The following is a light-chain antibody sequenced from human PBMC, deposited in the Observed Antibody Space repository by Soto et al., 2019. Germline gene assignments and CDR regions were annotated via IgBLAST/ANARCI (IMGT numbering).Light chain of an antibody. J-gene: IGLJ2*01. Sequence: QTVVTQEPSFSVSPGGTVTLTCALSSGSVSTTYYPNWYQQTAGQAPRTLIYNTNTRSSGVPDRFSGSILGNKAALTITGAQADDECDYYCVLYVGSGVLFGGGTKLTVL. CDR3: VLYVGSGVL. V-gene: IGLV8-61*01. CDR1: SGSVSTTYY. CDR2: NTN.